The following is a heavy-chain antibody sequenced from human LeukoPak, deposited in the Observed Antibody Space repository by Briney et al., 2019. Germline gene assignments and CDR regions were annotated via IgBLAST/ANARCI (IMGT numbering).Heavy chain of an antibody. CDR3: AKSNGYGLVDI. CDR1: GDYINSHY. J-gene: IGHJ3*02. V-gene: IGHV4-59*11. D-gene: IGHD3-10*01. CDR2: IHFGGST. Sequence: HPSETLSLTCSVSGDYINSHYWTWIRQSSGRGLEWLGYIHFGGSTKYNPSLKSPVTISIDTSRTQFSLKLNSVTAADTAVYYCAKSNGYGLVDIWGQGTRVTVSS.